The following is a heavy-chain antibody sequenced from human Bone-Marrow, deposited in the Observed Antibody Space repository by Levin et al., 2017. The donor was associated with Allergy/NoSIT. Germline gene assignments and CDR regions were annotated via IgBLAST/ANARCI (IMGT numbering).Heavy chain of an antibody. CDR3: ARDLVLGSGSLGD. D-gene: IGHD3-10*02. CDR1: GFPFSPSW. Sequence: SCVASGFPFSPSWMHWVRQVPGKGLVWIARINTGGTTTNYADSVEGRFTISRDNARNTLYLQMNSLRGDDTAIYYCARDLVLGSGSLGDWGQGTLVTVSS. J-gene: IGHJ1*01. CDR2: INTGGTTT. V-gene: IGHV3-74*01.